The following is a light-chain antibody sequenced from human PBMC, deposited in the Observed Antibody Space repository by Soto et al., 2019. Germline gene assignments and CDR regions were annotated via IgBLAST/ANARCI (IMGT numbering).Light chain of an antibody. J-gene: IGLJ2*01. CDR1: SSDVGAYNY. V-gene: IGLV2-14*01. Sequence: QSVLTQPASVSGSPGQSITISCTGTSSDVGAYNYVSWYQQHPGKAPKLMIYDVSNRPSGVSNRFSGSKSGNTASLTISVLQAEDEADYYCSSYASSSTVFGGGTKLTVL. CDR2: DVS. CDR3: SSYASSSTV.